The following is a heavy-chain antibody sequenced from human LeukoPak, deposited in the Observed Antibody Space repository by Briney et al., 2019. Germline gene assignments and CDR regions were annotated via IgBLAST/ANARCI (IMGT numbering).Heavy chain of an antibody. D-gene: IGHD1-1*01. V-gene: IGHV3-7*01. J-gene: IGHJ5*02. Sequence: GGSLRLSCAASGMTFSSHWVTWVRQTPGKGLEWLATIKADGSEIYYLDSVKGRFTISRDNAKNSLYLQMNSLRAQVSAVYYCARYCTFRTCSGTKFDAWGQGTLVTVSS. CDR2: IKADGSEI. CDR3: ARYCTFRTCSGTKFDA. CDR1: GMTFSSHW.